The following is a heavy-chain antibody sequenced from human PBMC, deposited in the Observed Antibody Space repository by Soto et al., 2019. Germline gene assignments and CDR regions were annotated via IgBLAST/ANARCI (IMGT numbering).Heavy chain of an antibody. CDR2: ISYDGSNK. CDR1: GFTFSSYG. D-gene: IGHD1-26*01. CDR3: AKLVGASPGESFDI. Sequence: PGGSLRLSCAASGFTFSSYGMHWVRQATGKGLEWVAVISYDGSNKYYADSVKGRFTISRDNSKNTLYLQMNSLRAEDKAVYYCAKLVGASPGESFDIWGQGTMVTVSS. V-gene: IGHV3-30*18. J-gene: IGHJ3*02.